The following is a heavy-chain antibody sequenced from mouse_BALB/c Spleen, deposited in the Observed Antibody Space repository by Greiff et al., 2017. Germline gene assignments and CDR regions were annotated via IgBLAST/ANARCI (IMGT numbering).Heavy chain of an antibody. J-gene: IGHJ3*01. CDR3: TRETTVVRRFAY. V-gene: IGHV5-6-4*01. CDR2: ISSGGSYT. CDR1: GFTFSSYT. Sequence: EVHLVESGGGLVKPGGSLKLSCAASGFTFSSYTMSWVRQTPEKRLEWVATISSGGSYTYYPDSVKGRFTISRDNAKNTLYLQMSSLKSEDTAMYYCTRETTVVRRFAYWGQGTLVTVSA. D-gene: IGHD1-1*01.